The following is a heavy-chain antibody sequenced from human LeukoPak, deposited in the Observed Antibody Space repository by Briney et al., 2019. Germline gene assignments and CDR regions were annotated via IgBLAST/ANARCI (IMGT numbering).Heavy chain of an antibody. CDR1: GGSISSYY. CDR2: IYYSGRT. V-gene: IGHV4-59*01. CDR3: ASVPYSSGWYNWFDP. Sequence: SETLSLTCTVSGGSISSYYWSWIRQPPGKGLEWFGYIYYSGRTNYNPSLKSRVTISVDTSKNQFSLKLSSVTAADTAVYYCASVPYSSGWYNWFDPWGQGTLVTVSS. D-gene: IGHD6-19*01. J-gene: IGHJ5*02.